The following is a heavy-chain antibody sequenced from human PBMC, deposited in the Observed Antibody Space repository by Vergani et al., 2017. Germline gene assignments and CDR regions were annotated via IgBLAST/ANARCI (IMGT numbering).Heavy chain of an antibody. CDR3: ARDLPSAGSYFDY. CDR1: GGSISSGDYY. V-gene: IGHV4-39*07. J-gene: IGHJ4*02. D-gene: IGHD6-13*01. CDR2: IYYSGST. Sequence: QVQLQQWGAGLLKPSQTLSLTCTVSGGSISSGDYYWSWIRQPPGKGLEWIGSIYYSGSTYYNPSLKSRVTISVDTSKNQFSLKLSSVTAADTAVYYCARDLPSAGSYFDYWGQGTLVTVSS.